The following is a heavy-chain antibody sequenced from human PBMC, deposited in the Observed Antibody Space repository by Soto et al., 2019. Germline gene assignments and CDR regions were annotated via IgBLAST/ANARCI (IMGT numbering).Heavy chain of an antibody. Sequence: GGSLRLSCSASGFTFSSYAMHWVRQAPGKGLEYVSAININGGDTYYADSVRGRFTISRDNSKNTVYLQMSSLRAEDTAVYFCVRDTSPQVLHYDASGYYFDPWGQGTMVTVSS. V-gene: IGHV3-64D*06. J-gene: IGHJ4*02. CDR2: ININGGDT. CDR1: GFTFSSYA. D-gene: IGHD3-22*01. CDR3: VRDTSPQVLHYDASGYYFDP.